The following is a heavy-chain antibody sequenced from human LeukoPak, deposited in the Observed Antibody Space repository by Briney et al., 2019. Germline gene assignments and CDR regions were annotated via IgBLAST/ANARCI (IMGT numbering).Heavy chain of an antibody. J-gene: IGHJ5*02. Sequence: SQTLSLTCAISGDSVSSNSAAWNWIRQSPSRGLEWLGRTYYRSKWYNDYALSVKSRITISPDTSKNQFSLQLNPVTPEDTAVYYCARDPYSSGWYPNWFDPWGQGTLVTVSS. D-gene: IGHD6-19*01. V-gene: IGHV6-1*01. CDR1: GDSVSSNSAA. CDR3: ARDPYSSGWYPNWFDP. CDR2: TYYRSKWYN.